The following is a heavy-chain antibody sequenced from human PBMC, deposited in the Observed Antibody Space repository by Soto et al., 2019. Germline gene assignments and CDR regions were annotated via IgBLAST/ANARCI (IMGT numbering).Heavy chain of an antibody. Sequence: QAHLVQSGAEVKMPGDSVQVSCKASGFVSTNHNFHWVRQAPGQSLEWMGRINAGNGNTQYAQNFQGRVIFTSDPSATTAFMELTNLRLEDRAMYYCASDYGSNWRLWGQGTLVSVSS. CDR3: ASDYGSNWRL. J-gene: IGHJ4*02. D-gene: IGHD6-19*01. V-gene: IGHV1-3*01. CDR2: INAGNGNT. CDR1: GFVSTNHN.